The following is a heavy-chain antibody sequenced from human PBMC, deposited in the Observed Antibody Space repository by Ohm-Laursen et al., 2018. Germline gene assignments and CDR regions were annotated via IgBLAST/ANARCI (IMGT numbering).Heavy chain of an antibody. V-gene: IGHV3-9*01. CDR3: AKLRLHYGMDV. D-gene: IGHD6-25*01. J-gene: IGHJ6*02. CDR1: GFTFSSYA. CDR2: ISWNSGSI. Sequence: SLRLSCTASGFTFSSYAMIWVRQPSGKGLEWVSGISWNSGSIGYADSVKGRFTISRDNAKNSLYLQMNSLRAEDTALYYCAKLRLHYGMDVWGQGTTVTVSS.